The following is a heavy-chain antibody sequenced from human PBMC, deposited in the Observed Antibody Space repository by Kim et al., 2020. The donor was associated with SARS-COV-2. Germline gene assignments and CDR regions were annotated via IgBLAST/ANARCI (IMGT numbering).Heavy chain of an antibody. CDR1: GFTFSSYA. D-gene: IGHD3-22*01. Sequence: GGSLRLSCAASGFTFSSYAMSWVRQAPGKGLEWVSAISGSGGSTYYADSVKGRFTISRDNSKNTLYLQMNSLRAEDTAVYYCAKGGTKNSSGYFWALRAFDIWGQGTMVTVSS. V-gene: IGHV3-23*01. J-gene: IGHJ3*02. CDR2: ISGSGGST. CDR3: AKGGTKNSSGYFWALRAFDI.